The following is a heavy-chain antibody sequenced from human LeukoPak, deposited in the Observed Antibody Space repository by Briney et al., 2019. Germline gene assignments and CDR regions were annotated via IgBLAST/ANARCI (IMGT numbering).Heavy chain of an antibody. J-gene: IGHJ4*02. CDR3: ARDHRGVRDYFDY. Sequence: HPGGSLRLSCAASGFTFSSYAMHWVRQAPGKGLEWVAVISYDGSNKYYADSVKGRFTISRDNSKNTLYLQMNSLRAEDTAVYYCARDHRGVRDYFDYWGQGTLVTVSS. D-gene: IGHD3-10*01. V-gene: IGHV3-30-3*01. CDR1: GFTFSSYA. CDR2: ISYDGSNK.